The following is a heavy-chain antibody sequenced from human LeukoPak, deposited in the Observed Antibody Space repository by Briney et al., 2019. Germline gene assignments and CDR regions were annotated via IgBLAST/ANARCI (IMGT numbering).Heavy chain of an antibody. CDR2: IYYSMSN. CDR3: ARHGSSYCFDC. Sequence: PSETLSLTCTLSGRSNSSSRFYWGRIPRPPRKGLEWIGSIYYSMSNYYNPSVKSRVTISVDTSKNQFSLKLSSVTAADTAVYYCARHGSSYCFDCWGQGTLVTVSS. J-gene: IGHJ4*02. CDR1: GRSNSSSRFY. D-gene: IGHD6-13*01. V-gene: IGHV4-39*01.